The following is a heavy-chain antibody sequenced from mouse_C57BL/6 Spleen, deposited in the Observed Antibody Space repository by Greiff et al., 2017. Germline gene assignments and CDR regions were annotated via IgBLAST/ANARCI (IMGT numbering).Heavy chain of an antibody. CDR1: GFTFSDYY. D-gene: IGHD2-4*01. V-gene: IGHV5-12*01. Sequence: EVHLVESGGGLVQPGGSLKLSCAASGFTFSDYYMYWVRQTPEKRLEWVAYISNGGGSTYYPDTVKGRFTISRDNAKNTLYLQMSRLKSEDTAMYYCARPYDYDGGAMDDWGQGTSVTVSS. CDR2: ISNGGGST. CDR3: ARPYDYDGGAMDD. J-gene: IGHJ4*01.